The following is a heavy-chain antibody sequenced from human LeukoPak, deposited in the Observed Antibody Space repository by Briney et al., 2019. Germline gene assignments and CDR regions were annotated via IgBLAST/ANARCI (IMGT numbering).Heavy chain of an antibody. J-gene: IGHJ4*02. Sequence: ASLKVSCKTSGYTLTGYYLRWVRQAPGQGLEWMGWINLNSGGAKYAQAFQGRVTMPRDTTISTGYMELSRLRSDAPAVYYCARESGGGSGYWGYWGQGTLVTVSS. V-gene: IGHV1-2*02. D-gene: IGHD3-22*01. CDR2: INLNSGGA. CDR1: GYTLTGYY. CDR3: ARESGGGSGYWGY.